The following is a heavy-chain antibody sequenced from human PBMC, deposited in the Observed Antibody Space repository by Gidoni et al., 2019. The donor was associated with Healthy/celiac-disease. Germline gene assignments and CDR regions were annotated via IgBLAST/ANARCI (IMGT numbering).Heavy chain of an antibody. CDR1: GFTFSSYA. J-gene: IGHJ6*03. D-gene: IGHD3-9*01. Sequence: QVQLVESGGGVVQPGRSLRLSCAASGFTFSSYAMHWVRQAPGKGLEWVAVISYDGSNKYYADSVKGRFTISRDNSKNTLYLQMNSLRAEDTAVYYCARGPLRYFDYTYYYYMDVWGKGTTVTVSS. CDR2: ISYDGSNK. CDR3: ARGPLRYFDYTYYYYMDV. V-gene: IGHV3-30-3*01.